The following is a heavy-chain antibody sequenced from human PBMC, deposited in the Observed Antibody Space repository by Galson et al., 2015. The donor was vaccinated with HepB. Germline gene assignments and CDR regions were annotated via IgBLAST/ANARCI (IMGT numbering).Heavy chain of an antibody. CDR3: ARGFRYCSSTSCYLTAVVDYYGMDV. J-gene: IGHJ6*02. V-gene: IGHV1-46*01. CDR2: FNPSGGST. CDR1: GYTFLSYY. Sequence: SVKVSCKASGYTFLSYYIHWVRQAPGKGLEWMGIFNPSGGSTSYAQKFQGRVTMTRDTSTTTVYMELSSLRSEDTAVYYCARGFRYCSSTSCYLTAVVDYYGMDVWGQGTTVTVSS. D-gene: IGHD2-2*01.